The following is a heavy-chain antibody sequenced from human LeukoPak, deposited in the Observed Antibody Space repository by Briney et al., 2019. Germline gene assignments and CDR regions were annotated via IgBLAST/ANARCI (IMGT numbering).Heavy chain of an antibody. D-gene: IGHD7-27*01. V-gene: IGHV4-39*07. J-gene: IGHJ4*02. CDR3: ARESGDREYYFDY. CDR1: GGSISSSSYY. CDR2: IYYSGST. Sequence: SETLSLTCTVSGGSISSSSYYWGWIRQPPGKGLEWIGSIYYSGSTYYNPSLKSRVTISVDTSKNQFSLKLSSVTAADTAVYYCARESGDREYYFDYWGQGTLVTVSS.